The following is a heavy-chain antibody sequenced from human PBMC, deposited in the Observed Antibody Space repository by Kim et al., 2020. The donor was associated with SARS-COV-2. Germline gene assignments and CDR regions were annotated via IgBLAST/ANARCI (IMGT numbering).Heavy chain of an antibody. J-gene: IGHJ4*02. D-gene: IGHD2-15*01. CDR3: VRLVVAAPFDC. Sequence: TGYADAVKGRFTISRDNAKNTLYLQMNSLRAEGTAVYYCVRLVVAAPFDCWGQGTLVTVSS. CDR2: T. V-gene: IGHV3-74*01.